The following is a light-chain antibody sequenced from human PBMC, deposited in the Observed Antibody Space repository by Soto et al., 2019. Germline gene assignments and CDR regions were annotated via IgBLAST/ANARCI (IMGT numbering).Light chain of an antibody. CDR3: QQYGTSPVT. CDR1: QSVSSDY. J-gene: IGKJ4*01. V-gene: IGKV3-20*01. Sequence: EIVLTQSPGTLSLSPGERATLSCRASQSVSSDYLAWYQQKPGQAPRLLIYGASSRATDIPDRFSGSGSGTDFTRTISRLEPEDFAVYYCQQYGTSPVTFGGGTKVEIK. CDR2: GAS.